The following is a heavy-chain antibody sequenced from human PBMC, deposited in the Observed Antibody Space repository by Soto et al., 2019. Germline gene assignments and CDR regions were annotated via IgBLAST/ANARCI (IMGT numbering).Heavy chain of an antibody. V-gene: IGHV1-2*04. D-gene: IGHD2-8*01. CDR3: ARGDSTDCSNGVCSFFYSQDMDV. CDR1: GYSFTDYH. Sequence: ASVKFSGNASGYSFTDYHIHWVRQAPGQGLEWLGRINPKSGGTSTAQKFQGWVTMTTDTSISTASMELTRLTSDDTAIYYCARGDSTDCSNGVCSFFYSQDMDVWGHGTTV. J-gene: IGHJ6*02. CDR2: INPKSGGT.